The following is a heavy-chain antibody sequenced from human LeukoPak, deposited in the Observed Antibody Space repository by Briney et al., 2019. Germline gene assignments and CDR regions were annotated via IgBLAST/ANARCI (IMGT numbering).Heavy chain of an antibody. D-gene: IGHD5-18*01. CDR1: GGSISSSSYY. V-gene: IGHV4-39*01. Sequence: SETLSLTCTVSGGSISSSSYYWGWIRKPPGKGLEWIGSIYYSGSTYYNTSFKSRVTISVDTSKNQFSLKLSSVTAADTAVYYCARQHARGYSYAQFDYWGQGTLVTVSS. J-gene: IGHJ4*02. CDR3: ARQHARGYSYAQFDY. CDR2: IYYSGST.